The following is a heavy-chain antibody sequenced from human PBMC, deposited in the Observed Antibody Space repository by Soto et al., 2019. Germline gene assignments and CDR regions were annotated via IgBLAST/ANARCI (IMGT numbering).Heavy chain of an antibody. CDR1: GFTVSSNY. CDR2: IYSGGSA. Sequence: EVQLVESGGGLVQPGGSLRLSCAASGFTVSSNYMSWVRQAPGKGLEWVSVIYSGGSAYYADSVKGRFTISRDNSKNTLYLQMNSLRAEDTAVYYCARHGYSSGGGCLAYWGQGTLVTVSS. D-gene: IGHD5-18*01. J-gene: IGHJ4*02. V-gene: IGHV3-66*04. CDR3: ARHGYSSGGGCLAY.